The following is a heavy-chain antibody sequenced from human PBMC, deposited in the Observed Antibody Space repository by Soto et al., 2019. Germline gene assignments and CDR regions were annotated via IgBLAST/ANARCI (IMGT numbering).Heavy chain of an antibody. CDR3: ARLYCGSTRCYFYPYYYMDV. J-gene: IGHJ6*03. D-gene: IGHD2-2*01. CDR2: IDFSGST. V-gene: IGHV4-39*02. CDR1: GGSVSSDTYY. Sequence: SETLSLTCTVSGGSVSSDTYYWGWIRQPPGMGLEWIGTIDFSGSTYYNPSLKSRVTISVDTSKNHFSLKLSSVTAADAAVYYCARLYCGSTRCYFYPYYYMDVWGKGTTVTVSS.